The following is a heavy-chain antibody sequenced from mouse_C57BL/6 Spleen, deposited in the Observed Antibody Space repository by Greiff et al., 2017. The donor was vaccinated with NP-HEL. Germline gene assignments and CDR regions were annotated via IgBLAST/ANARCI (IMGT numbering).Heavy chain of an antibody. J-gene: IGHJ2*01. Sequence: QVQLQQSGAELVRPGASVTLSCKASGYTFTDYEMHWVKQTPVHGLEWIGAIDPETGGTAYNQKFKGKAILTADKSSSTAYMELRSLTSEDSAVYYCTRSALLRSYYWGQGTTLTVSS. D-gene: IGHD1-1*01. CDR1: GYTFTDYE. CDR2: IDPETGGT. V-gene: IGHV1-15*01. CDR3: TRSALLRSYY.